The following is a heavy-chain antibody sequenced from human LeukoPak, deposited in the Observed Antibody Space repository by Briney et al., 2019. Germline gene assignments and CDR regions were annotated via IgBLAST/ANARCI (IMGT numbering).Heavy chain of an antibody. CDR2: ISGSGDTI. J-gene: IGHJ4*02. D-gene: IGHD3-10*01. CDR1: AFTFSTYE. Sequence: GGSLRLSCEVSAFTFSTYEMNWVRQAPGKGLEWVSYISGSGDTIYYAASVRGRFTISRDNAKNSLYLQMSSLRAEDTAVYYCASVTARDYYTSGNYPPPFDSWGQGTLLTVSS. CDR3: ASVTARDYYTSGNYPPPFDS. V-gene: IGHV3-48*03.